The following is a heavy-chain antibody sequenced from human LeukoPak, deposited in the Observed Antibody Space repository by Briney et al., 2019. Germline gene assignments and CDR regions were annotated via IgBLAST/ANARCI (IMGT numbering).Heavy chain of an antibody. CDR3: ARDATPGGYYYYMDV. CDR2: ISSNGGST. V-gene: IGHV3-64*01. J-gene: IGHJ6*03. CDR1: GFTFSSYA. Sequence: PGGSLRLSCAASGFTFSSYAMHWVRQAPGKGLEYVSAISSNGGSTYYANSVKGRFTISRDNSKNTLYLQMGSLRAEDMAVYYCARDATPGGYYYYMDVWGKGTTVTVSS. D-gene: IGHD3-10*01.